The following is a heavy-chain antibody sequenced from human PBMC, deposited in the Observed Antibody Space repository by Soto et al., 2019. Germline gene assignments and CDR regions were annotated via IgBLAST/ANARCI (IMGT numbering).Heavy chain of an antibody. J-gene: IGHJ6*02. D-gene: IGHD6-6*01. CDR1: GYSFTSYW. Sequence: PGESLKISCKGSGYSFTSYWIGWVRQMPGKGLEWMGIIYPGDSDTGYSPSFQGQVTISADKSISTAYLQWSSLKASDTAMYYCARSAARPPPHYYYYGMDVWGQGTTVTVSS. CDR2: IYPGDSDT. CDR3: ARSAARPPPHYYYYGMDV. V-gene: IGHV5-51*01.